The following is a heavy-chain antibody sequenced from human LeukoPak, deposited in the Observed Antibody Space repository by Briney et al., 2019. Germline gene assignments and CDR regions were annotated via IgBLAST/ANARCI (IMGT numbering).Heavy chain of an antibody. D-gene: IGHD4-17*01. J-gene: IGHJ4*02. V-gene: IGHV3-23*01. CDR3: ARAGNYYGDYDF. CDR2: ISGSGSIT. CDR1: GFTFSSYA. Sequence: GGSLRLSCAASGFTFSSYAMSWVRQVPGKGLEWVSTISGSGSITYYADSVKGRFTISRDNSRNTLYLQMNSLRADDTAVYYCARAGNYYGDYDFWGQGTLVTVSS.